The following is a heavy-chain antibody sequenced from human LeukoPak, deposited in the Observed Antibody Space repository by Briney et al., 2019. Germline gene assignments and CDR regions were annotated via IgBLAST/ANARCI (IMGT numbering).Heavy chain of an antibody. CDR1: GGXFSGYY. J-gene: IGHJ4*02. Sequence: SETLSLTCAVCGGXFSGYYWSWIRQPPGKGLEWIGEINHSGSTNYNPSLKSRVTILVDTSKNQFSLKLSSVAAADTAVYYCARGHDSSGWYFDYWGQGTLVTVSS. V-gene: IGHV4-34*01. D-gene: IGHD6-19*01. CDR2: INHSGST. CDR3: ARGHDSSGWYFDY.